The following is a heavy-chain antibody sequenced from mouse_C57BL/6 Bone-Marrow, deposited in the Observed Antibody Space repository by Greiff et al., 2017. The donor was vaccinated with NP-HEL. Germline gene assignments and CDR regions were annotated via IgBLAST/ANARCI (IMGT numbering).Heavy chain of an antibody. CDR3: ARTIMRYGSSHWYFDV. CDR1: GYSITSDY. Sequence: EVKLQESGPGLAKPSQPLSLTCSVTGYSITSDYWNWIRKFPGNKLEYMGYISYSGSTYYNPSLKSRISITRDTSKNQYYLQLNSVTTEDTATYYCARTIMRYGSSHWYFDVWGTGTTVTVSS. D-gene: IGHD1-1*01. J-gene: IGHJ1*03. V-gene: IGHV3-8*01. CDR2: ISYSGST.